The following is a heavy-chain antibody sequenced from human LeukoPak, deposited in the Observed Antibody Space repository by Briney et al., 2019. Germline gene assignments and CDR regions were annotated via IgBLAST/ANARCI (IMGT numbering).Heavy chain of an antibody. D-gene: IGHD2-15*01. CDR2: INHSGST. Sequence: SETLSLTCAVYGGSFSGYYWSWIRQPPGKGLEWIGEINHSGSTNYNPSLKSRVTISVGTSKNQFSLKLSSVTAADTAVYYCARVHRVAAEFFGYWGQGTLVTVSS. J-gene: IGHJ4*02. V-gene: IGHV4-34*01. CDR1: GGSFSGYY. CDR3: ARVHRVAAEFFGY.